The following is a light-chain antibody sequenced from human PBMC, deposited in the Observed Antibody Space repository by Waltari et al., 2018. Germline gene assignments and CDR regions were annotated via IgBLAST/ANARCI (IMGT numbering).Light chain of an antibody. CDR3: SSYTTSSAPGV. J-gene: IGLJ1*01. Sequence: QSALTPPASVSGSPGPSITLPCSGTDSDVGAYDFVSWYQQHPGKAPHPIIYEVSNRPSGISNRFSASKSGNTASLTISGLQAEDEADYYCSSYTTSSAPGVFGTGTRVTVL. CDR1: DSDVGAYDF. V-gene: IGLV2-14*01. CDR2: EVS.